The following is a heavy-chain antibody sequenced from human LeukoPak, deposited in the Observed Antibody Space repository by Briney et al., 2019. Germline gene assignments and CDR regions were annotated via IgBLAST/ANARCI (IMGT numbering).Heavy chain of an antibody. Sequence: SETLSLTCAVYGGSFSGYYWSWISQPPGKGLEWIGEINHSGSTNYNPSLKSRVTISVDTSKNQFSLKLSSVTAADTAVYYCASYKWELNYYYYGMDVWGQGTTVTVSS. D-gene: IGHD1-26*01. J-gene: IGHJ6*02. CDR2: INHSGST. CDR3: ASYKWELNYYYYGMDV. V-gene: IGHV4-34*01. CDR1: GGSFSGYY.